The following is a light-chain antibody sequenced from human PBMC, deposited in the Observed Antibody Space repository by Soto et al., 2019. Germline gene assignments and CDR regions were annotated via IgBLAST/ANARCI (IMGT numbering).Light chain of an antibody. CDR1: QSISSY. J-gene: IGKJ5*01. CDR2: AAS. V-gene: IGKV1-17*01. CDR3: LQHNSYPIT. Sequence: DIQMTQSPSSLSASVGDRAPITCRASQSISSYLNWYQQKPGKAPKLLIYAASSLQSGVPSRFSGSGSGTEFTLTISSLQPEDFATYYCLQHNSYPITFGQGTRLEIK.